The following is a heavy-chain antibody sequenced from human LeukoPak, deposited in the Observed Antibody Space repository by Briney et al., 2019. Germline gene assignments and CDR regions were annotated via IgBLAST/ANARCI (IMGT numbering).Heavy chain of an antibody. J-gene: IGHJ4*02. V-gene: IGHV3-64D*06. CDR3: VKDRHCSSTSCYAPFDY. CDR1: GFTFSSYA. CDR2: ISSNGGST. D-gene: IGHD2-2*01. Sequence: GGSLRLSCSASGFTFSSYAVHWVRQAPGKGLEYVSAISSNGGSTYYADSVKGRFTISRDNSKNTLYLQMSSLRAEDTAVYYCVKDRHCSSTSCYAPFDYWGQGTLVTVSS.